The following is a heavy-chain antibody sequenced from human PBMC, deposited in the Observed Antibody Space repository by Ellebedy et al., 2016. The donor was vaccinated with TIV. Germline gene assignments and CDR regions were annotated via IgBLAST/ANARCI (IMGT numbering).Heavy chain of an antibody. V-gene: IGHV3-23*01. D-gene: IGHD6-19*01. CDR2: ISGSSGHT. Sequence: PGGSLRLSCAASGFTFSSYAMSWVRQAPGMGLEWVSAISGSSGHTYYADSVKGRFTISRDNSKNTLYLQMNSLRAEDTALYYCARDLDKSSGWYGGAAYWGQGTQVTVSS. CDR3: ARDLDKSSGWYGGAAY. J-gene: IGHJ4*02. CDR1: GFTFSSYA.